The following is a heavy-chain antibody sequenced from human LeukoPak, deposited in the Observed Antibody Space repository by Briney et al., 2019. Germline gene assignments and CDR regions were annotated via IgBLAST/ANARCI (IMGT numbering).Heavy chain of an antibody. Sequence: PGGSLRLSCAASGFTFSDYYMSWIRQAPGKGLEWVSYISSSGSTIYYADSVKGRFTISRDNAKNSLYLQMNSLRAEDTAVYYCARVALYSSSSFDYWGQGTLVTVSS. CDR2: ISSSGSTI. CDR3: ARVALYSSSSFDY. D-gene: IGHD6-6*01. CDR1: GFTFSDYY. J-gene: IGHJ4*02. V-gene: IGHV3-11*01.